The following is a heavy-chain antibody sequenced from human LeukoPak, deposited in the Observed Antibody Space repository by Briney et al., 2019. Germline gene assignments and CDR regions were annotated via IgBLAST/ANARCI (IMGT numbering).Heavy chain of an antibody. Sequence: SETLSLTCTVSGGSISSGGFYWSWIRQHPGKGLEWIGYIYSSGNTYYNPSLKSRVTISVDTSKNQFSLKLTSVTAADTAVYYCVRVDGVTRFYFDLWGQGSLVTVSS. D-gene: IGHD3-10*02. CDR3: VRVDGVTRFYFDL. CDR2: IYSSGNT. V-gene: IGHV4-31*03. J-gene: IGHJ4*02. CDR1: GGSISSGGFY.